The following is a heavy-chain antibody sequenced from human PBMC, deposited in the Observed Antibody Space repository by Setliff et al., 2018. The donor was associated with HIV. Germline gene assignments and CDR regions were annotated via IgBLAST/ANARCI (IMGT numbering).Heavy chain of an antibody. CDR2: VSPHGGYT. V-gene: IGHV1-2*02. CDR1: GFTFTEYY. Sequence: ASVKVSCKASGFTFTEYYIHWVRQAPGQGLEWMGWVSPHGGYTSYAKKFQGRITMTTDTSIATAYMELRGLTSDDTAIYYCARDRGHCSGGYCYRPLLYYFYYMELSSLGSDDTAVYFCARDTSSSYWGQGTPVTVSS. CDR3: ARDRGHCSGGYCYRPLLYYFYYMELSSLGSDDTAVYFCARDTSSSY. J-gene: IGHJ4*02. D-gene: IGHD2-15*01.